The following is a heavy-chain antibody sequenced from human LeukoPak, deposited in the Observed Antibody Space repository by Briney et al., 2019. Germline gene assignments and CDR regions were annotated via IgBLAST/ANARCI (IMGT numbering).Heavy chain of an antibody. Sequence: SETLSLTCAVYGGSFSGYYWSWIRQPPGKGLEWIGEINNSGSTNYNPSLKSRVTISVDTSKKQFSLKLSSVTAADTAVYYCARERFCSGGSCYRRSNWFDPWGQGTLVTVS. V-gene: IGHV4-34*01. J-gene: IGHJ5*02. D-gene: IGHD2-15*01. CDR1: GGSFSGYY. CDR3: ARERFCSGGSCYRRSNWFDP. CDR2: INNSGST.